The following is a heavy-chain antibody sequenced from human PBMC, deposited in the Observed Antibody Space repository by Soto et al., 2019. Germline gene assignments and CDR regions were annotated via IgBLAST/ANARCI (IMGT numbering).Heavy chain of an antibody. CDR1: GFTFDDYG. CDR2: IYSAGNT. J-gene: IGHJ6*02. V-gene: IGHV3-66*01. Sequence: GGSLRLSCAASGFTFDDYGMSWVRQAPGKGLEWISIIYSAGNTYYADSVKGRFTISRDNSKNTLYLQMNSLGAEDTAVYYCARDFVVGGPTINYYYGMDVWGQGTTVTVSS. CDR3: ARDFVVGGPTINYYYGMDV. D-gene: IGHD1-26*01.